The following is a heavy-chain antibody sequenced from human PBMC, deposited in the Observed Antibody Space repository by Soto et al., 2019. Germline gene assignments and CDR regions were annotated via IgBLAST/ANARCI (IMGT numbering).Heavy chain of an antibody. CDR3: AKGGHIDF. D-gene: IGHD3-16*01. J-gene: IGHJ4*02. CDR1: GFSFGTYW. CDR2: TNADGSET. Sequence: QLVESGGGLVQPGGSLRLSCAASGFSFGTYWMSWVRQAPGKGLEWVANTNADGSETYYVDSVRGRFTISRDNAKTSLFMQMNSLRAEDTAVYYCAKGGHIDFCGQGTLVTVS. V-gene: IGHV3-7*03.